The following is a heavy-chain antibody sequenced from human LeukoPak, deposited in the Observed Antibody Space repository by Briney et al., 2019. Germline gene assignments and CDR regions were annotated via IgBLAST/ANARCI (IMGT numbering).Heavy chain of an antibody. Sequence: ASVKVSCKASGYTFTGYYMHWVRQAPGQGLEWMGRINPNSGGTNYAQKFQGRVTMTRDTSINTAYMELSSLRSVDTAIYYCARVSCSGTNCYHGGFDYWGQGTLVTVSS. D-gene: IGHD2-2*01. CDR1: GYTFTGYY. V-gene: IGHV1-2*06. J-gene: IGHJ4*02. CDR3: ARVSCSGTNCYHGGFDY. CDR2: INPNSGGT.